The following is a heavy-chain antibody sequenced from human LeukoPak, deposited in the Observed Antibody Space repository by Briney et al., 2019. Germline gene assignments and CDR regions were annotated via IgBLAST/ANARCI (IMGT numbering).Heavy chain of an antibody. CDR3: ARDQAMISVYYYGSGSYYSPGDY. Sequence: ASVKVSCKASGYTFTGYYMHWVRQAPGQGLEWMGWINPNSGGTNYALKFQGRVTMTRDTSISTAYMELSRLRSDDTAVYYCARDQAMISVYYYGSGSYYSPGDYWGQGTLVTVSS. D-gene: IGHD3-10*01. CDR1: GYTFTGYY. J-gene: IGHJ4*02. CDR2: INPNSGGT. V-gene: IGHV1-2*02.